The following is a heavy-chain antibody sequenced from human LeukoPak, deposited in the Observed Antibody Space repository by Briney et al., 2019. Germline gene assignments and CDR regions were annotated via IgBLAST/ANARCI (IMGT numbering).Heavy chain of an antibody. CDR3: ARAPGYRSFLDY. V-gene: IGHV3-21*01. Sequence: GGSLRLSCAASGFTLNSYNMNWVRQAPGKGLEWVSFISSSSSYIYYADSVKGRFTISRDNAKNSLYLQMNSLRAEDTAVYYCARAPGYRSFLDYWGQGTLVTVSS. J-gene: IGHJ4*02. CDR2: ISSSSSYI. D-gene: IGHD6-13*01. CDR1: GFTLNSYN.